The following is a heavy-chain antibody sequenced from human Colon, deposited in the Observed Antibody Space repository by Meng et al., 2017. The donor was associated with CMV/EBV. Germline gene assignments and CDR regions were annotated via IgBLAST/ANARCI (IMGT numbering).Heavy chain of an antibody. CDR1: GGILSSYA. V-gene: IGHV1-69*05. Sequence: KGSCKASGGILSSYAISWVRQAPGQGLEWMGGIIPIFGTANYAQKFQGRVTITTDESTSTAYMELSSLRSEDTAVYYCARGWSATDYWGQGTLVTVSS. CDR3: ARGWSATDY. CDR2: IIPIFGTA. D-gene: IGHD3-3*01. J-gene: IGHJ4*02.